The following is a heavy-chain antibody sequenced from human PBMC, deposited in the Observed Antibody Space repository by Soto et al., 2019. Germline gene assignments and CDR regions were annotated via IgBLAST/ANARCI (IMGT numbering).Heavy chain of an antibody. CDR1: GYTFTRYP. Sequence: ASVKVSCKAPGYTFTRYPIHWVRQAPGQGLEWMGWLNPANGDTGYSQNFQGRVTITRDTSVSTAYMEMNSLRSEDTAVYYCARKDYYGSGIYYFDSWGQGTQVTVSS. D-gene: IGHD3-10*01. V-gene: IGHV1-3*01. CDR2: LNPANGDT. CDR3: ARKDYYGSGIYYFDS. J-gene: IGHJ4*02.